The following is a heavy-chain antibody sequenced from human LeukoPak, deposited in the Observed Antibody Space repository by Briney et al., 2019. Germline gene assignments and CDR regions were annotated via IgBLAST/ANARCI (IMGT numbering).Heavy chain of an antibody. V-gene: IGHV3-48*01. D-gene: IGHD5-12*01. Sequence: GGPLRLSCAASGFTFSSYSMNWVRQAPGKGLEWVSYISSSSSTIYYADSVKGRFTISRDNAKNSLYLQMNSLRAEDTAVYYCARERYSGYTHFDYWGQGTLVTVSS. CDR2: ISSSSSTI. J-gene: IGHJ4*02. CDR3: ARERYSGYTHFDY. CDR1: GFTFSSYS.